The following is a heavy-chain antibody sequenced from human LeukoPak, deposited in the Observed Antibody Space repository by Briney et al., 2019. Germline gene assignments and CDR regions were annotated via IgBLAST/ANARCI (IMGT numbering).Heavy chain of an antibody. CDR3: AKPQNYCSSTSCYYDY. CDR2: ISGSGGST. V-gene: IGHV3-23*01. J-gene: IGHJ4*02. CDR1: GFTFSSYG. D-gene: IGHD2-2*01. Sequence: GGTLRLSCAASGFTFSSYGMSWVRQAPGKGLEWVSAISGSGGSTYYADSVKGRFTISRDNSKNTLYLQMSSLRAEDTAVYYCAKPQNYCSSTSCYYDYWGQGTLVTVSS.